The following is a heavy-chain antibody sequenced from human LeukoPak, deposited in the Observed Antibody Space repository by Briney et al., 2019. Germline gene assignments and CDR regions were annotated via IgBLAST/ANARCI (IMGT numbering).Heavy chain of an antibody. CDR2: IYPGDSDT. V-gene: IGHV5-51*01. D-gene: IGHD6-6*01. CDR3: ARQGFPARQMNWFDP. J-gene: IGHJ5*02. CDR1: GYSFTSYW. Sequence: KRGESLKISCKGSGYSFTSYWIGWVRQMPGKGLEWMGIIYPGDSDTRYSPSFQGQVTISADKSISTAYLQWSSLKASDTAMYYCARQGFPARQMNWFDPWGQGTLVTVSS.